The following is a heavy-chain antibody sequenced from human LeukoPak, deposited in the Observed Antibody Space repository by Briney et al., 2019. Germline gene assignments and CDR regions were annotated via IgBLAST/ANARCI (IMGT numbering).Heavy chain of an antibody. V-gene: IGHV3-48*03. J-gene: IGHJ4*02. CDR2: ISSSGSTI. CDR1: GFTFSSYE. D-gene: IGHD3-10*01. Sequence: GRSLRLSCAASGFTFSSYEMNWVRQAPGKGLEWVSYISSSGSTIYYADSVKGRFTISRDNAKNSLYLQMNSLRAEDTAVYYCARFGPNYGSGFVWPWGQGTLVTVSS. CDR3: ARFGPNYGSGFVWP.